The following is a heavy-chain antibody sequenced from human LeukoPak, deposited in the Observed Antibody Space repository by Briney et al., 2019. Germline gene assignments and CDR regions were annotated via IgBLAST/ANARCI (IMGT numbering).Heavy chain of an antibody. Sequence: PGGSLRLSCAASGITFSNYAMSWVRQAPGKGLEWVSIIGYRGGSIYYPYSVKGRFTISRDNSKNTLSLQMNGLRPEDTAVYYCAKSWGSTRPYYNYMDVWGKGTTVTVSS. D-gene: IGHD1-26*01. V-gene: IGHV3-23*01. CDR1: GITFSNYA. J-gene: IGHJ6*03. CDR3: AKSWGSTRPYYNYMDV. CDR2: IGYRGGSI.